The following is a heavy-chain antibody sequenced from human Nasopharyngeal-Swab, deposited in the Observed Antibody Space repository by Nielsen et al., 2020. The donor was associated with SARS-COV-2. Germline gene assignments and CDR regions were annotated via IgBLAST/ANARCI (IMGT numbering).Heavy chain of an antibody. Sequence: WIRQPPGKGLEWIGYIYYSGSTNYNPSLKSRVTISVDTFNNQFSLKLSSVTAADTAVYYCAGSDSSSWKYYYYYYGMDVWGQGTTVTVSS. D-gene: IGHD6-13*01. CDR3: AGSDSSSWKYYYYYYGMDV. CDR2: IYYSGST. J-gene: IGHJ6*02. V-gene: IGHV4-59*01.